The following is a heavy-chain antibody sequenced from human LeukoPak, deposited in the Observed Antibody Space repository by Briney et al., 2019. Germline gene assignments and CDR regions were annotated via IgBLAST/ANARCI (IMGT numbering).Heavy chain of an antibody. V-gene: IGHV4-38-2*02. CDR1: GYSISSGYY. CDR2: IYHSGST. D-gene: IGHD3-22*01. J-gene: IGHJ4*02. CDR3: ARTKYYDSSGYRRPPENFDY. Sequence: SETLSLTCTVSGYSISSGYYWGWIRQPPGQGLGWIGSIYHSGSTYYNPSLKSRVTISVDTSKNQFSLKLSSVTAADTAVYYCARTKYYDSSGYRRPPENFDYWGQGTLVTVSS.